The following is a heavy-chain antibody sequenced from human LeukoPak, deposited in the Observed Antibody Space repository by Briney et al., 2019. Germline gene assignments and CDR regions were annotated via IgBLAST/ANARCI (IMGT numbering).Heavy chain of an antibody. D-gene: IGHD3-22*01. J-gene: IGHJ4*02. V-gene: IGHV3-53*01. CDR1: GFSVSSNY. CDR2: IYSGGST. CDR3: AREWDTSGRYFDS. Sequence: GGSLRLSCAVSGFSVSSNYMSWVRQAPGKGLEWVSVIYSGGSTYYADSVKGRFTISRDTSKNTLYLQMNSLRAEDTAVYYCAREWDTSGRYFDSWGRGTLVTVSS.